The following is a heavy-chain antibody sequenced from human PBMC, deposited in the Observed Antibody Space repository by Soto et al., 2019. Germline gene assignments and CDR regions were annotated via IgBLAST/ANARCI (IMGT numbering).Heavy chain of an antibody. Sequence: QVQLVQSGTEVKRPGDSVKVSCKASGYTFTGYYVHWVRQAPGQGLEWMGWINPNSGDTYLAQRVQGRVTMNRDTSIGTAYMELIGLTSDDTGEYYCAKGGAIVAAGTRVYIYNAMDVWGQGTTVTVSS. D-gene: IGHD1-26*01. CDR1: GYTFTGYY. CDR3: AKGGAIVAAGTRVYIYNAMDV. V-gene: IGHV1-2*02. CDR2: INPNSGDT. J-gene: IGHJ6*01.